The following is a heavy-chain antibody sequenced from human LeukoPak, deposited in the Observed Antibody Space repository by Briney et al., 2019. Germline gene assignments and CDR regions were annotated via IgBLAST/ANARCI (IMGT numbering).Heavy chain of an antibody. CDR2: INSDGSRT. CDR1: GFIFSNYW. V-gene: IGHV3-74*01. CDR3: ARDYYEILTAPGSVDALDL. J-gene: IGHJ3*01. Sequence: QPGGSLRLSCAASGFIFSNYWMHWVRQAPGKGLVWVSRINSDGSRTSYADSVKGRFTISRDNAKNTLYLQMNSLRVEDTAVYYCARDYYEILTAPGSVDALDLWGQGTMVTVSS. D-gene: IGHD3-9*01.